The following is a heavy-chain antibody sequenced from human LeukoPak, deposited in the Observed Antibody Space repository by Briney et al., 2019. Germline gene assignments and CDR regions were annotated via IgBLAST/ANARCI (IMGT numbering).Heavy chain of an antibody. CDR1: GFTFSSYG. CDR3: AKEGSSGWTDAFDI. CDR2: IRYDGHNK. D-gene: IGHD6-19*01. Sequence: PGGSLRLSCAASGFTFSSYGMHWVRQAPGKGLDWVAFIRYDGHNKYYADSVKGRFTISRDNSKNTLYLQMNSLRAEDTAVYYCAKEGSSGWTDAFDIWGQGTMVTVSS. J-gene: IGHJ3*02. V-gene: IGHV3-30*02.